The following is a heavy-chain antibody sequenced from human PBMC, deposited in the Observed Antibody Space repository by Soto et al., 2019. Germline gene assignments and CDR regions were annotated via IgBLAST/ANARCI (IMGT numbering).Heavy chain of an antibody. J-gene: IGHJ4*02. D-gene: IGHD3-22*01. CDR2: IYYSGST. V-gene: IGHV4-39*01. CDR1: GGSISSSSYY. CDR3: ARHSSGLITMIVVGMGYYFDY. Sequence: SETLSLTCTVSGGSISSSSYYWGWIRQPPGKGLEWIGSIYYSGSTYYNPSLKSRVTISVDTSKNQFSLKLSSVTAADTAVYYCARHSSGLITMIVVGMGYYFDYWGQGTLVTVSS.